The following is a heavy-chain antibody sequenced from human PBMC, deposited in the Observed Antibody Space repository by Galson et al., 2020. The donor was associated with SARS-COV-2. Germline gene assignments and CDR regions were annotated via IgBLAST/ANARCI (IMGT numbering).Heavy chain of an antibody. V-gene: IGHV3-30*18. J-gene: IGHJ6*03. D-gene: IGHD1-7*01. CDR2: ISYDGSKK. CDR1: GFTFSGYG. Sequence: GGSLRLSCAASGFTFSGYGMHWLRQAPGKGLEWVAVISYDGSKKYYADSVKGRFTTSRDNSKNTVYLQMNSLRAEDTAVYYCAKGLVETGTTDWYYYDYGDVWGKGTTVTVSS. CDR3: AKGLVETGTTDWYYYDYGDV.